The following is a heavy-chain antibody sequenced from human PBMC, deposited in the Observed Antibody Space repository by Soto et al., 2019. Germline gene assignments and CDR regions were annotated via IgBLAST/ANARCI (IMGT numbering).Heavy chain of an antibody. V-gene: IGHV1-2*02. CDR2: INPNTGGT. D-gene: IGHD6-6*01. Sequence: QVQLVQSGAEVKKPGASVKVSCKASGYTFTDNYIHWVRQAPGHGLEWMGWINPNTGGTNYAQKCQGRVTMTRDTSITTDYMELSRLRSADTDVYYCARDFSSSEDGFDYWGQGTLVTVSS. CDR3: ARDFSSSEDGFDY. J-gene: IGHJ4*02. CDR1: GYTFTDNY.